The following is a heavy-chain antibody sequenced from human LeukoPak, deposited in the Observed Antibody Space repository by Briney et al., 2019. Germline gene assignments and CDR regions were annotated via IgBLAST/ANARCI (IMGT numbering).Heavy chain of an antibody. CDR2: ISSSGSTI. CDR3: ARGSYYYDSSGYPSFDY. V-gene: IGHV3-48*03. Sequence: GGSLRLSCAASGFTFSSYEMNWVRQAPGKGLEWVSYISSSGSTIYYADSVKGRFTISRDNSKNTLYLQMNSLRAEDTAVYYCARGSYYYDSSGYPSFDYWGQGTLVTVSS. CDR1: GFTFSSYE. D-gene: IGHD3-22*01. J-gene: IGHJ4*02.